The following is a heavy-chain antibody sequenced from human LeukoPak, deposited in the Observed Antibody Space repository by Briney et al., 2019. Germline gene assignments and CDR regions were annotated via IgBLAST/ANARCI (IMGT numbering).Heavy chain of an antibody. CDR2: INAGNGNT. J-gene: IGHJ5*02. Sequence: GASVKVSCKASGYTFTSYVMHWVRQAPGQRLEWMGRINAGNGNTKYSQEFQGRVTITRNTSISTAYMELSSLRSEDTAVYYCARVLCSSTSCYSSPWFDPWGQGTLVTVSS. CDR1: GYTFTSYV. D-gene: IGHD2-2*01. V-gene: IGHV1-3*03. CDR3: ARVLCSSTSCYSSPWFDP.